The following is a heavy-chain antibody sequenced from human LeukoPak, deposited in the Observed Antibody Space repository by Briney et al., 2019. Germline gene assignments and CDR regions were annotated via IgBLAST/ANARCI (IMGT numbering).Heavy chain of an antibody. Sequence: SETLSLTRTVSGGSISNYYWSWIRQPPGKGLEWIGYIYYSGSTNYNPSLKSRLTISVDTPKNHFSLRLTSVTAADTAVYYCARHSETCSGGSCFLDYFDYRGQGTLVTVSS. CDR3: ARHSETCSGGSCFLDYFDY. CDR2: IYYSGST. D-gene: IGHD2-15*01. CDR1: GGSISNYY. J-gene: IGHJ4*02. V-gene: IGHV4-59*08.